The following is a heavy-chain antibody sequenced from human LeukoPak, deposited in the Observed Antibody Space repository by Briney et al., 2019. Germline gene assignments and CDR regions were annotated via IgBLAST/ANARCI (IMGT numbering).Heavy chain of an antibody. CDR2: ISYDGSNK. CDR3: AKDLDPLLWFGEFHYGMDV. J-gene: IGHJ6*02. D-gene: IGHD3-10*01. V-gene: IGHV3-30*18. Sequence: PGGSLRLSCAASGFTFSSYGMHWVRQAPGKGLEWVAVISYDGSNKYYADSVKGRFTISRDNSKNTLYLQMNSLRAEDTAVYYCAKDLDPLLWFGEFHYGMDVWGQGTTVTVSS. CDR1: GFTFSSYG.